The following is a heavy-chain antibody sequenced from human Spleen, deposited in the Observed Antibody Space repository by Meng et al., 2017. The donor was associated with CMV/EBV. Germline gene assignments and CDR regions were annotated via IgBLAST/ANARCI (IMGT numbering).Heavy chain of an antibody. CDR1: EFTFSNYR. D-gene: IGHD5-12*01. J-gene: IGHJ3*02. CDR2: ISTTSTYI. CDR3: ARDMGYGIPFDI. Sequence: GESLKISCAAFEFTFSNYRMNWVRQAPGKGLEWISFISTTSTYIDYADSVKGRFTISRDNARNSLFLQMNSLRAEDTAMYYCARDMGYGIPFDIWGQGTMVTVSS. V-gene: IGHV3-21*01.